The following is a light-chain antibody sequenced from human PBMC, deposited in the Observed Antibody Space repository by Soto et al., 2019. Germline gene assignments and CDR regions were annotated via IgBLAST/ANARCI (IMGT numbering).Light chain of an antibody. CDR1: QSVSSSY. CDR2: GTS. Sequence: EIVLTQSPGTLSLSPGERATLSCRASQSVSSSYLAWYQQKPGQAPRLLIYGTSSRATGIPDRFSGSGSGTDFILTISRLEPEDFAVYYCQHSGISPPLTFGGGTKVEIK. CDR3: QHSGISPPLT. J-gene: IGKJ4*01. V-gene: IGKV3-20*01.